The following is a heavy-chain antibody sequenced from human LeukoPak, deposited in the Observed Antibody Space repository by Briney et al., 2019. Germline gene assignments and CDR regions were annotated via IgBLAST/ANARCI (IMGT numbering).Heavy chain of an antibody. J-gene: IGHJ3*02. CDR3: ASFWVRGVIKGAMGAFDI. D-gene: IGHD3-10*01. Sequence: ASVKVSCKASGYTFTSYYMHWVRQAPGQGLEWMGIINPSGGSTSYAQKFQGRVTMTRDTSTSTVYMELSNLRSEDTAVYYCASFWVRGVIKGAMGAFDIWGQGTMVTVSS. V-gene: IGHV1-46*01. CDR2: INPSGGST. CDR1: GYTFTSYY.